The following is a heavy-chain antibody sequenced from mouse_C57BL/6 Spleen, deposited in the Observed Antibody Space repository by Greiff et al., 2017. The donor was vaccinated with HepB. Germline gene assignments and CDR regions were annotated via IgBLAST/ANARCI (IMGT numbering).Heavy chain of an antibody. J-gene: IGHJ4*01. Sequence: QVQLKQSGPELVKPGASVKISCKASGYAFSSSWMNWVKQRPGKGLEWIGRIYPGDGDTNYNGKFKGKATLTADKSSSTAYMQLSSLTSEDSAVYFCARGPYYYGSSGAMDYWGQGTSVTVSS. CDR3: ARGPYYYGSSGAMDY. D-gene: IGHD1-1*01. CDR1: GYAFSSSW. CDR2: IYPGDGDT. V-gene: IGHV1-82*01.